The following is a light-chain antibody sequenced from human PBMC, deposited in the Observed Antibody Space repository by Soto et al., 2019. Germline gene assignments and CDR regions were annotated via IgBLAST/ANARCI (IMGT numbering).Light chain of an antibody. V-gene: IGKV3D-20*01. CDR2: DSS. J-gene: IGKJ4*01. CDR3: QQYGSSPLT. Sequence: IGLTQSPSSLSLYPGETATVSCRASQSVPRHLAWYQQRPGLPPRLLIYDSSSRATGIPDRFSGSGSGTDFTLTISRLEPEDFAVYYCQQYGSSPLTFGGGTKVDIK. CDR1: QSVPRH.